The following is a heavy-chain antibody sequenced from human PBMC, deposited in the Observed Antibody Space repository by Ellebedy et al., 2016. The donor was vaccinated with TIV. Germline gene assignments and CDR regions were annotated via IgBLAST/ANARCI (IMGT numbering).Heavy chain of an antibody. CDR3: AKVDSHFSWEAFDY. J-gene: IGHJ4*02. CDR2: LSATGRDT. CDR1: GFNFNNYA. V-gene: IGHV3-23*01. D-gene: IGHD3-22*01. Sequence: GESLKISCAASGFNFNNYAMVWVRQAPGKGLEWVSGLSATGRDTYYADSVRGRFTISRDNSENTLYLQVSSLRAEDTAVYPCAKVDSHFSWEAFDYWGQGSLVTVSS.